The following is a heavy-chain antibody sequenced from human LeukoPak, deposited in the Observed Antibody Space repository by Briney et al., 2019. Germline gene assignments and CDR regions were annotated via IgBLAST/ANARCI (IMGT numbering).Heavy chain of an antibody. Sequence: GGSLRLSCAGSGFTFSDYSMNWVRQAPGKGLEWVSSISSIRSYIYYGDSVKGRFTISRDNAKNSLYLQMNSLRAEDTAVYYCARRAFDWANYYYYYMDVWGKGTTVTISS. D-gene: IGHD3-9*01. CDR1: GFTFSDYS. J-gene: IGHJ6*03. CDR3: ARRAFDWANYYYYYMDV. CDR2: ISSIRSYI. V-gene: IGHV3-21*01.